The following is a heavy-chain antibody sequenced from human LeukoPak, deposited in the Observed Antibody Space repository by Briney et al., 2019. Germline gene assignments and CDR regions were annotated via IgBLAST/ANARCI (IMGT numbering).Heavy chain of an antibody. CDR3: ARDFCSAGSCYPDN. Sequence: PGGSLRLSCAASGFTFSSYGMHWVRQAPGKGLEWVAVIWSDGRDKYYADSVKGRFTISRDNSKNTLYLQMNSLRVEDTAVYYCARDFCSAGSCYPDNWGQGTLVTVSS. CDR1: GFTFSSYG. J-gene: IGHJ4*02. CDR2: IWSDGRDK. D-gene: IGHD2-15*01. V-gene: IGHV3-33*01.